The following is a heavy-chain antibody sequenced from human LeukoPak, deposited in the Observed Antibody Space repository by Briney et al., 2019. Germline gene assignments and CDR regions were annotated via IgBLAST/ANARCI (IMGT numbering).Heavy chain of an antibody. D-gene: IGHD5-18*01. Sequence: PGGSLRLSCAASGFTFSSYAMHWVRQAPGKGLEWVAVISYDGSNKFYADSVKGRFTISRDNSKNTLFLQMNSLRAEDTAVYYCARDRYQRAYSYGPDGEWGQGTLVTVSS. CDR2: ISYDGSNK. CDR1: GFTFSSYA. V-gene: IGHV3-30*01. J-gene: IGHJ4*02. CDR3: ARDRYQRAYSYGPDGE.